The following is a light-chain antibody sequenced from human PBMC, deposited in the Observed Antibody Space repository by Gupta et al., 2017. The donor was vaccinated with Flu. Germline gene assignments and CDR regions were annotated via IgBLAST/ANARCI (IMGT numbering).Light chain of an antibody. CDR2: DVT. V-gene: IGLV2-11*01. Sequence: QSAPTQPRSVSGSPGQSVTISCTGTSNDAGGSNRVSWYEQRPGKAPKLILYDVTERPSGVPDRFSGSKSGNTASLTISGLQADDEADYYCSSHAGRVTWVFGTGTTVTVL. CDR1: SNDAGGSNR. J-gene: IGLJ1*01. CDR3: SSHAGRVTWV.